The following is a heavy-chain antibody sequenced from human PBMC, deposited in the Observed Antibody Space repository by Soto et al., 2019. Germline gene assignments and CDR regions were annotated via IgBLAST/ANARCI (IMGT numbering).Heavy chain of an antibody. D-gene: IGHD6-13*01. J-gene: IGHJ6*02. Sequence: ASGPTLVNPTQTLTLTCTFSGFSLSTSGMCVSWIRQPPGKALEWLALIDWDDDKYYSTSLKTRLTISKDTSKNQVVLTMTNMDPVDTATYYCARMCLGQQLIYYYGMDVWGQGTTVTVSS. V-gene: IGHV2-70*01. CDR2: IDWDDDK. CDR3: ARMCLGQQLIYYYGMDV. CDR1: GFSLSTSGMC.